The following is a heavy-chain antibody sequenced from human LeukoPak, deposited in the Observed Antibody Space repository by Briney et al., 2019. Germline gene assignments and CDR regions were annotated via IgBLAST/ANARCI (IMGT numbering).Heavy chain of an antibody. Sequence: ASVKVSCKASGYTFTSYGISWVRQAPGQGLEWMGWISAYNGNTNYAQKLQGRVTMTTDTSTSTACMELRSLRSDDTAVYYCARDRYCSSTSCYKRGYGMDVWGQGTTVTVSS. D-gene: IGHD2-2*02. CDR3: ARDRYCSSTSCYKRGYGMDV. V-gene: IGHV1-18*01. CDR2: ISAYNGNT. CDR1: GYTFTSYG. J-gene: IGHJ6*02.